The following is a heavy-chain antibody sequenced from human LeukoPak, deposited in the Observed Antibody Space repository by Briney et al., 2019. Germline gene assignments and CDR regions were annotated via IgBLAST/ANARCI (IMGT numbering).Heavy chain of an antibody. CDR2: INHSGST. CDR3: ARAYRSSWTTKPFDY. D-gene: IGHD6-13*01. V-gene: IGHV4-34*01. Sequence: SETLSLTCAVCGGSFSGYYWSWIRQPPGKGLEWIGEINHSGSTNYNPSLKSRVTISVDTSKNQFSLKLSSVTAADTAVYYCARAYRSSWTTKPFDYWGQGTLVTVSS. J-gene: IGHJ4*02. CDR1: GGSFSGYY.